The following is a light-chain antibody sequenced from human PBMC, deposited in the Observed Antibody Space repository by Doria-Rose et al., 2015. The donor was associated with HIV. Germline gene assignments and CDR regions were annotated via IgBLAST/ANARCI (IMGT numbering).Light chain of an antibody. CDR2: GAS. Sequence: TQSPSSLSASVGDRVTITCRASQSISNYLNWYQKKPGKAPKLLIYGASSLQSGVPSRFSGSGSGTAFTLTINSLQPEDVAIYYCQQSYNIPTFGQGTKVEV. CDR3: QQSYNIPT. CDR1: QSISNY. J-gene: IGKJ1*01. V-gene: IGKV1-39*01.